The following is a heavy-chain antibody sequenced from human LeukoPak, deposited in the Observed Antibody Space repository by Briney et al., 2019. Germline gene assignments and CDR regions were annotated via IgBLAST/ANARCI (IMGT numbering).Heavy chain of an antibody. CDR3: ARSHHNYGVDV. V-gene: IGHV4-39*01. J-gene: IGHJ6*02. CDR2: MYYSGSYSGST. CDR1: GGSISSGSYY. D-gene: IGHD1-14*01. Sequence: SETLSLNCTVSGGSISSGSYYWRWIRQPPGKGLEWIGSMYYSGSYSGSTYYNPSLKSRATISVDTSKNQLSLNLSSVTAADTAVYYCARSHHNYGVDVWGQGTTVTVSS.